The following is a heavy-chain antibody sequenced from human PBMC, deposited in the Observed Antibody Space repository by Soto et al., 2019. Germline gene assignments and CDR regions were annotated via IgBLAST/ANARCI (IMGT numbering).Heavy chain of an antibody. J-gene: IGHJ4*02. CDR2: ISYDGSNK. D-gene: IGHD5-12*01. V-gene: IGHV3-30-3*01. CDR3: ARVVYSGYGFDY. CDR1: GFTFSSYA. Sequence: GGSLRLSCAASGFTFSSYAMHWVRQAPGKGLEWVAVISYDGSNKYYADSVKGRFTISRDNSKNTLYLQMNSLRAEDTAVYYCARVVYSGYGFDYWGQGTLVTVSS.